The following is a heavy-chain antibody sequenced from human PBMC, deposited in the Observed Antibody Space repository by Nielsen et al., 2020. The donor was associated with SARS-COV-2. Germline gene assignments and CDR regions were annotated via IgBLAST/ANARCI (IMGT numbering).Heavy chain of an antibody. J-gene: IGHJ4*02. CDR3: ARDAGGFDY. CDR1: GFTVSSNY. CDR2: ISYDGSNK. Sequence: GESLKISCAASGFTVSSNYMSWVRQAPGKGLEWVAVISYDGSNKYYADSVKGRFTISRDNSKNTLYLQMNSLRAEDTAVYYCARDAGGFDYWGQGTLVTVSS. D-gene: IGHD3-16*01. V-gene: IGHV3-30*03.